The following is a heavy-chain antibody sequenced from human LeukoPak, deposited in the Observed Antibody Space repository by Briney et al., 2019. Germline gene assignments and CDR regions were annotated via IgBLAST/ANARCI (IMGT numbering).Heavy chain of an antibody. V-gene: IGHV3-64*01. CDR1: GFTFNSYA. J-gene: IGHJ6*03. CDR2: ISSNGGRT. CDR3: GRGPGVTYYYYSYMDV. D-gene: IGHD2-21*02. Sequence: PGGSLRLSCAASGFTFNSYAMHWVRQAPGKGLEYVSAISSNGGRTYYANSVKGRFTISRDNSKNTLYLQMGCVIAEDPAVYYFGRGPGVTYYYYSYMDVWGKGTPVTVSS.